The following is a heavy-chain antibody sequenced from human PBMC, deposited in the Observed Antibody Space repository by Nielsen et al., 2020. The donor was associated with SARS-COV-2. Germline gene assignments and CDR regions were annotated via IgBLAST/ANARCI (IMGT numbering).Heavy chain of an antibody. J-gene: IGHJ4*02. CDR1: GLIFSSSW. CDR3: ARDAAYSRFDY. D-gene: IGHD4-11*01. CDR2: INEDGSVV. V-gene: IGHV3-7*05. Sequence: GESLKISCAASGLIFSSSWMVWVRQAPGKGLEWVANINEDGSVVNYVDSVKGRFTISRDNAGKSLYLQMNSLRAEDTAVCYCARDAAYSRFDYWGQGTLVTVSS.